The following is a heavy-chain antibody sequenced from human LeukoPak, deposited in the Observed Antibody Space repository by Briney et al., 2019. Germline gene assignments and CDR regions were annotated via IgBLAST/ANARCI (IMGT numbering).Heavy chain of an antibody. CDR3: ARGRVGATFGKSPDAFDI. CDR1: GGSFSGYY. Sequence: SETLSLTCAVYGGSFSGYYWSWIRQPPGKGLEWIGEINHSGSTNYNPSLMSRVSISVETSKNQFSLKLSSVTAADTAVYYCARGRVGATFGKSPDAFDIWGQGTMVTVSS. J-gene: IGHJ3*02. CDR2: INHSGST. V-gene: IGHV4-34*01. D-gene: IGHD1-26*01.